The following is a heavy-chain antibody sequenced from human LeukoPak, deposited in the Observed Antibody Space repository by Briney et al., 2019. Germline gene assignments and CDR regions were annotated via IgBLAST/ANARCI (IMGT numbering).Heavy chain of an antibody. CDR1: GSTFSSYG. V-gene: IGHV3-30*18. Sequence: GGSLRLSCAASGSTFSSYGMHWVRQAPGKGLEWVAVISYDGSNKYYADSVKGRFTISRDNSKNTLYLQMNSLRAEDTAVYYCAKSPLQSSSWFDYWGQGTLVTVSS. CDR2: ISYDGSNK. D-gene: IGHD6-13*01. J-gene: IGHJ4*02. CDR3: AKSPLQSSSWFDY.